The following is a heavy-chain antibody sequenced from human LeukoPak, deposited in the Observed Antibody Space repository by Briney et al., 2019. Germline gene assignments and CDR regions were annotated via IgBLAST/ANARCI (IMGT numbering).Heavy chain of an antibody. CDR3: ARDQWELRAFDY. Sequence: KSSETLSLTCTVSGGSISSSPYYWGWIRRPPGKGLEWIVSMYYSGDSYYNTSLKSRVTVSVDTSKNQLSLKLTSVTAADTAVYYCARDQWELRAFDYWGQGTLVTVSS. J-gene: IGHJ4*02. D-gene: IGHD1-26*01. CDR1: GGSISSSPYY. V-gene: IGHV4-39*07. CDR2: MYYSGDS.